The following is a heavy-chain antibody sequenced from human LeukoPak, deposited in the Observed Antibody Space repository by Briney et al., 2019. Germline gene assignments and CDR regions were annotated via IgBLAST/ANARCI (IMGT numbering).Heavy chain of an antibody. CDR3: ARELLWFGESPGFDY. D-gene: IGHD3-10*01. J-gene: IGHJ4*02. V-gene: IGHV3-7*01. CDR2: IKQDGSEK. Sequence: GGSLRLSCAASGFIVSSNYMSWVRQAPGKGLEWVANIKQDGSEKYYVDSVKGRFTISRDNAKNSLYLQMNSLRAEDTAVYYCARELLWFGESPGFDYWGQGTLVTVSS. CDR1: GFIVSSNY.